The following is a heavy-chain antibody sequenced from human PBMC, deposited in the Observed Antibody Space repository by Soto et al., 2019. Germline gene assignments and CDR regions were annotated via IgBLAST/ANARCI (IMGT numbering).Heavy chain of an antibody. D-gene: IGHD6-19*01. CDR2: ISGIGGST. V-gene: IGHV3-23*01. CDR3: ARRASGWFFDY. CDR1: GFTFSSYA. J-gene: IGHJ4*02. Sequence: EVQLLESGGGLVQPGGSLRLSCAASGFTFSSYAMNWVLQAPGKGLEWVSVISGIGGSTYHSDSVKGRFTSSRDNSKNTLYLQMNRLRAEDTAVYYCARRASGWFFDYWGQGTLVTVSS.